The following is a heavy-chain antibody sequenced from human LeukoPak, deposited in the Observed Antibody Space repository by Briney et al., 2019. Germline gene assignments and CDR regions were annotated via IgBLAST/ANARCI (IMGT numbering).Heavy chain of an antibody. J-gene: IGHJ6*03. D-gene: IGHD6-13*01. CDR2: IRSKANSYAT. V-gene: IGHV3-73*01. CDR1: GFTFSGSA. CDR3: TRLAGIAAAGWYYMTS. Sequence: GGSLRLSCAASGFTFSGSAMHWVRQASGKGLEWVGRIRSKANSYATAYAASVKGRFTISRDDSKNTAYLQMNSLKTEDTAVYYCTRLAGIAAAGWYYMTSGAKGPRSPSP.